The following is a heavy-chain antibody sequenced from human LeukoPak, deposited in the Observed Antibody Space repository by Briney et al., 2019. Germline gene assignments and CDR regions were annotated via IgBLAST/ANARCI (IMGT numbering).Heavy chain of an antibody. CDR3: ARDISDPYYYDRSGDAFDI. CDR1: GFTFSNYE. Sequence: GGSLRLSCAASGFTFSNYEMNWVREAPGKGLEWVSYITSSGNTIYYANSVKGRFTISRDNAKNSLYLQMNSLRAEDTAVYYCARDISDPYYYDRSGDAFDIWGQGTMVTVSS. CDR2: ITSSGNTI. D-gene: IGHD3-22*01. V-gene: IGHV3-48*03. J-gene: IGHJ3*02.